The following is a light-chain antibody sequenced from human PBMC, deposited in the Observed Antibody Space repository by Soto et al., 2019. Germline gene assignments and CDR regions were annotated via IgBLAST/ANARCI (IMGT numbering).Light chain of an antibody. V-gene: IGLV2-14*01. Sequence: QSALTQPASVSGSPGQSITISCTGTSSAVGGYNYVSWYQQHPGTAPKLMIYDVSNRPSGVSNRFSGSKSGNTASLTISGPHAEYEADYYCSSYTSSSTLVVFGGGTKLTVL. CDR3: SSYTSSSTLVV. J-gene: IGLJ2*01. CDR1: SSAVGGYNY. CDR2: DVS.